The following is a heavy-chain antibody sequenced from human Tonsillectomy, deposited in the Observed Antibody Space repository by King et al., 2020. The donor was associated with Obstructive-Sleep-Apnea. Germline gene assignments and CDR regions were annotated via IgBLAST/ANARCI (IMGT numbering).Heavy chain of an antibody. D-gene: IGHD6-13*01. CDR2: ISGSGDNT. Sequence: VQLVQSGGGLVQPGGSLRLSCAASGFTFSSLAMSWVRQAPGKGLEWVSVISGSGDNTYYADSVKGRFTISRDNSKNTLYLQRTSLRAEDTAVYYCATGPAQQLVPNYFDYWGQGTLVTVSS. V-gene: IGHV3-23*04. J-gene: IGHJ4*02. CDR3: ATGPAQQLVPNYFDY. CDR1: GFTFSSLA.